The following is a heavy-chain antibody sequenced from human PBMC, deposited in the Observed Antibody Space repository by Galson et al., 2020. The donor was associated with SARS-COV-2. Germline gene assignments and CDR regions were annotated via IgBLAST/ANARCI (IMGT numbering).Heavy chain of an antibody. Sequence: GGSLRLSCRASGFTFSSSAMHWVRQAPGKGLEWVAIISYDGTKRYNLDSVKGRFTISRDNSKNTLFLLMDSLTTEDTAVYYCARETDDYTSSWYDYWGQGTLVTVSS. J-gene: IGHJ4*02. D-gene: IGHD6-13*01. CDR1: GFTFSSSA. CDR3: ARETDDYTSSWYDY. CDR2: ISYDGTKR. V-gene: IGHV3-30*04.